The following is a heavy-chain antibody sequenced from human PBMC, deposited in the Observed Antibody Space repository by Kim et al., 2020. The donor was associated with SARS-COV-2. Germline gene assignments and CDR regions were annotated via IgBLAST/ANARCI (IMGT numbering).Heavy chain of an antibody. D-gene: IGHD6-19*01. CDR3: ASWKWLAAFDY. Sequence: ASVKVSCKTSGYTFPDYYIHWVRQAPGQGLEWMGRINPKSGGTNYALKFQGRVTMTRDTSISTAYMELSSLRSDDTAVYYCASWKWLAAFDYWGQGTLVTVSS. V-gene: IGHV1-2*06. J-gene: IGHJ4*02. CDR2: INPKSGGT. CDR1: GYTFPDYY.